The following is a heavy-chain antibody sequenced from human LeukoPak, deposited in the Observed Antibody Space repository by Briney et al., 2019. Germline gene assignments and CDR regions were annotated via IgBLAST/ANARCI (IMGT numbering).Heavy chain of an antibody. Sequence: GGSLRLSCAASGFTFSSFWMSWVRQAPGKGLEWVANIKQDGSEKYYVDSVKGRFTISRDNAKNSLYLQMNSLRAEDTAVYYCASWGLYDFWSGYSHYYFDYWGQGTLVTVSS. CDR3: ASWGLYDFWSGYSHYYFDY. V-gene: IGHV3-7*05. CDR1: GFTFSSFW. CDR2: IKQDGSEK. J-gene: IGHJ4*02. D-gene: IGHD3-3*01.